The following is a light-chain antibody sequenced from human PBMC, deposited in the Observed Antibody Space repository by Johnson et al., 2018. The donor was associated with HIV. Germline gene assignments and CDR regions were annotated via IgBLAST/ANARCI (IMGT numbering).Light chain of an antibody. CDR1: SSNIGAGYD. CDR3: KSYDNALSGSKV. V-gene: IGLV1-40*01. CDR2: GND. Sequence: QSVLTQPPSVSGAPGQRVTISCTGSSSNIGAGYDVHWYQQFPGTAPKLLIYGNDNRPSGVPERFSGSKSGTSASLAITGLQAEDEADYYCKSYDNALSGSKVFGTGTEVTVL. J-gene: IGLJ1*01.